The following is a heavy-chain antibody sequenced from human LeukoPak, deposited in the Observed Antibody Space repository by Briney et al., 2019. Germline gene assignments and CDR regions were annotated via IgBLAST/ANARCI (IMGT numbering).Heavy chain of an antibody. J-gene: IGHJ5*02. V-gene: IGHV4-59*01. Sequence: PSETLSLTCTVSGGSISSYYWSWIRQPPGKGLEWIGYIYYSGSTNYNPSLKSRVTISVDTSKNQFSLKLSSVTAADTAVYYCARTYYDFWSGYSPNNWFDPWGQGTLVTVSS. CDR3: ARTYYDFWSGYSPNNWFDP. D-gene: IGHD3-3*01. CDR2: IYYSGST. CDR1: GGSISSYY.